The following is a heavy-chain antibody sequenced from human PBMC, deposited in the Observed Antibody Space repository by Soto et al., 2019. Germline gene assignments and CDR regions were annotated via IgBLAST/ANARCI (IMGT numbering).Heavy chain of an antibody. D-gene: IGHD2-15*01. Sequence: EVQLVESGGGLVQPGRSLRLSCAASGFTFDDYAMHCVRQAPGKGLEWVSGISWNSGSIGYAESVKGRFTISRDNAKNSLYLQMNSLRAEDTALYYCAKVINGGSFDYWGQGSLVTVSS. V-gene: IGHV3-9*01. CDR3: AKVINGGSFDY. J-gene: IGHJ4*02. CDR2: ISWNSGSI. CDR1: GFTFDDYA.